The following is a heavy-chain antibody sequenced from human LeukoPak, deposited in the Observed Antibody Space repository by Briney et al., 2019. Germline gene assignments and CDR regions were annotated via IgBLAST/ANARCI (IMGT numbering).Heavy chain of an antibody. Sequence: TGGSLRLSCAASGFTFSSYAMHWVRQAPGKGLEWVAVIWYDGNKRYYADSVKGRFTISRDNSKNTLYLQMNSLRAEDTAVYNCARRKNDYMDVWGQGTTVTVSS. V-gene: IGHV3-33*08. D-gene: IGHD3-16*01. CDR3: ARRKNDYMDV. CDR2: IWYDGNKR. J-gene: IGHJ6*02. CDR1: GFTFSSYA.